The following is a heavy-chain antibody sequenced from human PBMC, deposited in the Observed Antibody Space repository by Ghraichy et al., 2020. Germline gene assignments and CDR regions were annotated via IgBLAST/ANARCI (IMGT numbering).Heavy chain of an antibody. D-gene: IGHD7-27*01. J-gene: IGHJ4*02. CDR3: AHRRPLGGSLNWGRFDY. CDR1: GFSLSTSGVG. V-gene: IGHV2-5*02. Sequence: SGPTLVKPTQTLTLTCTFSGFSLSTSGVGVGWIRQPPGEALEWLALIYWDNDKFYSPSLKSRLTITKDTSKNQVVLTMTNMDPVDTATYYCAHRRPLGGSLNWGRFDYWGQGTLVTVSS. CDR2: IYWDNDK.